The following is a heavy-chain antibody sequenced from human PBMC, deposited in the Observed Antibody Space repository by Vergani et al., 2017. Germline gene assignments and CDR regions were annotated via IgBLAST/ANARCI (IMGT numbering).Heavy chain of an antibody. D-gene: IGHD3-3*01. CDR1: GFKFSDYY. J-gene: IGHJ3*02. Sequence: LEESGGGSVKPGGSLRLSCAASGFKFSDYYMSWIRQAPGKGLEWVSYISSSGSTIYYADSVKGRFTISRDNAKNSLYLQMNSLRAEDTAVYYCARGHFGVVYVAFDIWGQGTMVTVSS. CDR2: ISSSGSTI. CDR3: ARGHFGVVYVAFDI. V-gene: IGHV3-11*01.